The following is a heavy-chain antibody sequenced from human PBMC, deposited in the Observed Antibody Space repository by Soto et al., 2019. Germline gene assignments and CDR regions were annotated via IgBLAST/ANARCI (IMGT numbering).Heavy chain of an antibody. CDR3: ARLNYGGIAAAAADY. CDR1: GYTFTIYG. V-gene: IGHV1-18*01. D-gene: IGHD6-13*01. Sequence: EASVKVSCKASGYTFTIYGISWVRQAPGQGLEWMGWISAYNGNTNYAQKLQGRATMTTDTSTSTAYMELRSLRSDDTAVYYCARLNYGGIAAAAADYWGQGTLVTVSS. CDR2: ISAYNGNT. J-gene: IGHJ4*02.